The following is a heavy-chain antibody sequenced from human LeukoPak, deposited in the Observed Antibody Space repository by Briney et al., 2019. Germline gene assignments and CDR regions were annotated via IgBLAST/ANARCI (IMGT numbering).Heavy chain of an antibody. V-gene: IGHV3-23*01. CDR3: AKVVDSSGYTHFDY. CDR1: GFSFSNYA. J-gene: IGHJ4*02. D-gene: IGHD3-22*01. CDR2: ISGSGGST. Sequence: GGSLRLSCVPSGFSFSNYAMSWVRQAPGKGLEWVSSISGSGGSTHYADSVKGRFTISRDKTKNALYLQMNSLRAEDTAVYYCAKVVDSSGYTHFDYWGQGTLVTVSS.